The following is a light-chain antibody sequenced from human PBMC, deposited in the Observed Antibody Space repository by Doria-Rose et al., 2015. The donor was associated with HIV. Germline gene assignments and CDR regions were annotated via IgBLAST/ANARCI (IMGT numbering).Light chain of an antibody. CDR2: AAS. V-gene: IGKV1-NL1*01. CDR3: QQYYSTPQT. CDR1: QGIRNS. J-gene: IGKJ2*01. Sequence: DLQLTQSPSSLSASVGDRVTITCRASQGIRNSLAWYQQKPGKAPKLLVYAASTLESGVPSRFSGSGSGTDYALTISSLQPEDFATYYCQQYYSTPQTFGQGTKLEIK.